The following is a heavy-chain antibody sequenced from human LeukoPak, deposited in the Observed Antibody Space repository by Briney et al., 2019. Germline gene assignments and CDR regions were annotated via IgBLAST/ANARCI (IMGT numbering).Heavy chain of an antibody. Sequence: GGPLRLSCAASGFTFSSYSMNWVRQAPGKGLEWVSSISSSSSYIYYADSVKGRFTISRDNAKNSLYLQMNSLRAEDTAVYYCARTIAAAGMDYWGQGTLVTVSS. CDR2: ISSSSSYI. J-gene: IGHJ4*02. D-gene: IGHD6-13*01. CDR1: GFTFSSYS. CDR3: ARTIAAAGMDY. V-gene: IGHV3-21*01.